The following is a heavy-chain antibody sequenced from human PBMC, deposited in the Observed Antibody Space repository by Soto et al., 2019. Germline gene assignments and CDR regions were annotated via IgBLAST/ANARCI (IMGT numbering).Heavy chain of an antibody. CDR3: AKDASGGYCSGGSCYYYGMDV. D-gene: IGHD2-15*01. Sequence: DVQLVESGGGLVQPGRSLRLSCAASGFTFDDYAMHWVRQAPGKGLEWVSGISWNSGTIGYADSVKGRFTISRDNAKNSLYLQMSSLRPEDTALYYSAKDASGGYCSGGSCYYYGMDVWGQGTTVIVSS. CDR1: GFTFDDYA. CDR2: ISWNSGTI. J-gene: IGHJ6*02. V-gene: IGHV3-9*01.